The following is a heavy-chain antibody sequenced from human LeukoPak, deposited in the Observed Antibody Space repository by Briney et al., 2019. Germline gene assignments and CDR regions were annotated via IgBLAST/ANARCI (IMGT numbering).Heavy chain of an antibody. J-gene: IGHJ4*02. CDR3: TTTSMVRGVADDY. CDR1: GFTFSNAW. D-gene: IGHD3-10*01. CDR2: IKSKTDGGTT. Sequence: NSGGSLRLSCAASGFTFSNAWMSWVRQAPGKGLEWVGRIKSKTDGGTTDYAAPVKGRFTISRDDSKNTLYLQMNSLKTEDTAVYYCTTTSMVRGVADDYWGQGTLVTVSS. V-gene: IGHV3-15*01.